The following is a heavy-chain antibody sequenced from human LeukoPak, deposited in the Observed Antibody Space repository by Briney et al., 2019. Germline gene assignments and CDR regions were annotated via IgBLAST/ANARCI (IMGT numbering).Heavy chain of an antibody. CDR2: INHSGGT. D-gene: IGHD3-10*01. CDR1: GGSFSGYS. V-gene: IGHV4-34*01. Sequence: SETLSLTCAVYGGSFSGYSWNWIRQPPVKGLEWIGEINHSGGTNYNPSLKSRVTISVDTPKKQFSLKLSSVTAADTAVYYCARGVDYYGVWGQGTLVTVSS. J-gene: IGHJ4*02. CDR3: ARGVDYYGV.